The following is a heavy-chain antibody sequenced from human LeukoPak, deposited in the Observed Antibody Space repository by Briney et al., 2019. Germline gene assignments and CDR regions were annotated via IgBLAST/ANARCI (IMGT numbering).Heavy chain of an antibody. Sequence: GGSLRLSCAASGFTVSNNYMNWVRQAPGKGLEWISVFYSGGNTFYSDAVKGRFTISRDISKNTLYLQMTSLRAEDTAVYYCARDGRVATIWAFDIWGQGTMVTVCS. D-gene: IGHD5-12*01. CDR3: ARDGRVATIWAFDI. V-gene: IGHV3-53*05. J-gene: IGHJ3*02. CDR2: FYSGGNT. CDR1: GFTVSNNY.